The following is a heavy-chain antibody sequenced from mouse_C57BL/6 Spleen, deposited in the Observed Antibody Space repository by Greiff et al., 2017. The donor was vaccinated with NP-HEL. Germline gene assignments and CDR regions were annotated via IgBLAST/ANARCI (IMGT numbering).Heavy chain of an antibody. J-gene: IGHJ2*01. CDR3: ARSRTTVVGPFDY. CDR2: IDPSDSYT. D-gene: IGHD1-1*01. CDR1: GYTFTSYW. V-gene: IGHV1-69*01. Sequence: VQLQQSGAELVMPGASVKLSCKASGYTFTSYWMHWVKQRPGQGLEWIGEIDPSDSYTNYNQKFKGKSTLTVDKSSSTAYMQLSSLTSEGSAVYYCARSRTTVVGPFDYWGQGTTLTVSS.